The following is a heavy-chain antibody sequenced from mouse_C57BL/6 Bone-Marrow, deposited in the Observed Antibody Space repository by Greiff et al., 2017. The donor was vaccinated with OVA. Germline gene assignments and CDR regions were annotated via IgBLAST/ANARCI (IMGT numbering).Heavy chain of an antibody. Sequence: VQLQQSGAALARPGASVQMSCKASGYTFTRYTLHWVKQRPGQGLEWIGYIHPSCGFTKYKQKFKDKATLTADKSSSTAYMQLSSLTSEDSAVYYCAREGDFPGYVDVWGTGTTVTVSS. CDR3: AREGDFPGYVDV. D-gene: IGHD3-3*01. CDR2: IHPSCGFT. CDR1: GYTFTRYT. V-gene: IGHV1-4*01. J-gene: IGHJ1*03.